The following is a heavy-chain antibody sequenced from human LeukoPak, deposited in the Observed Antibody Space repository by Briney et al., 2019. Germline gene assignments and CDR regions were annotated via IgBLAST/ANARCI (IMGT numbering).Heavy chain of an antibody. Sequence: PGRSLRLSCAASGFTFSSYAMHWVRQAPGKGLEWMTIISYDGSNKYYSDSVKGRFTISRDNSKNTLFLQMNSLRAEDTAVYYCAREWGSTWYSSDYYYYMDVWGEGTTVTVSS. J-gene: IGHJ6*03. D-gene: IGHD6-25*01. CDR2: ISYDGSNK. CDR3: AREWGSTWYSSDYYYYMDV. CDR1: GFTFSSYA. V-gene: IGHV3-30*04.